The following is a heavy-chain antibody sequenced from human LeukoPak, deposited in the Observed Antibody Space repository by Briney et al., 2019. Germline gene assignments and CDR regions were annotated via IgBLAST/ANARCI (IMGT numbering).Heavy chain of an antibody. D-gene: IGHD3-16*01. CDR3: ARVGLGAFDI. CDR2: IYYSGNT. V-gene: IGHV4-59*01. CDR1: GRSISSYY. Sequence: PSETLSLTCTVSGRSISSYYGSWLRQPPGKGLEWIGYIYYSGNTNYDPSLKSRVTISINTSKNQFSLKLSSVTAADTAVYYCARVGLGAFDIWGQGTMVTVSS. J-gene: IGHJ3*02.